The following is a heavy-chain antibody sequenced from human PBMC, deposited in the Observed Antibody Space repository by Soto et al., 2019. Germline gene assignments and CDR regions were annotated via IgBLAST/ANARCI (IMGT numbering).Heavy chain of an antibody. V-gene: IGHV1-2*02. CDR2: INAHSGGT. Sequence: ASVKVSCKASGFSFTGYYIHWLRQAPGQGLEWMGWINAHSGGTEYAQKFQGRVTLTRDTSISTAYMTLSSLRSDDTAIYYCAKDLARQLAYWLDPWGQGTQVTVSS. D-gene: IGHD6-6*01. CDR3: AKDLARQLAYWLDP. J-gene: IGHJ5*02. CDR1: GFSFTGYY.